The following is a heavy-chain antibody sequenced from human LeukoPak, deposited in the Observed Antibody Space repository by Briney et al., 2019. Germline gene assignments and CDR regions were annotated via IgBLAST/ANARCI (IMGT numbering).Heavy chain of an antibody. CDR1: GFTFSSDS. J-gene: IGHJ4*02. D-gene: IGHD3-10*01. Sequence: GGSLRLSCAASGFTFSSDSMNWVRQAPGKGLEWVSSISSSSSYIYYADSVKGRFTISRDNAKNSLYLQMNSLRAEDTAVYYCAREVVNKNTYYYGSGSYMDYWGQGTLVTVSS. CDR2: ISSSSSYI. V-gene: IGHV3-21*01. CDR3: AREVVNKNTYYYGSGSYMDY.